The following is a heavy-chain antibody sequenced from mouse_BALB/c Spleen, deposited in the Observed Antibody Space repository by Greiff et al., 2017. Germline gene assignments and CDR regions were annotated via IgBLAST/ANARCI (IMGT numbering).Heavy chain of an antibody. CDR2: ISNLAYSI. CDR3: ARGSPWFAY. CDR1: GFTFSDYG. Sequence: EVQLVESGGGLVQPGGSRKLSCAASGFTFSDYGMAWVRQAPGKGPEWVAFISNLAYSIYYADTVTGRFTISRENAKNTLYLEMSSLRSEDTAMYYCARGSPWFAYWGQGTLVTVSA. J-gene: IGHJ3*01. V-gene: IGHV5-15*02.